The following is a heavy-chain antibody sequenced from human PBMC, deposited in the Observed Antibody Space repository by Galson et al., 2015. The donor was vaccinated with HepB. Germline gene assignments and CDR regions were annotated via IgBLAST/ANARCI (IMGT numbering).Heavy chain of an antibody. CDR1: GGTFSSYA. Sequence: SVKVSCKASGGTFSSYAISWVRQAPGQGLEWMGGIIPIFGTANYAQKFQGRVTITADESTSTAYMELSSLRSEDTAVYYCARGPSLFRIYYYYYMDVWGKGTTVTVSS. V-gene: IGHV1-69*13. D-gene: IGHD2-21*01. J-gene: IGHJ6*03. CDR2: IIPIFGTA. CDR3: ARGPSLFRIYYYYYMDV.